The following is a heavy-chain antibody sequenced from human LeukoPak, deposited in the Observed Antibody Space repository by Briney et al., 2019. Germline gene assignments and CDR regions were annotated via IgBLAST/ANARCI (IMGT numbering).Heavy chain of an antibody. Sequence: PGGSLRLSCAASGFTFSDYEMTWVRQAPGKGLEWISYIDSNPRTRSYADSVKGRFTISRDNAKNSLYLQMNSLRAEDMALYYCAKDTGYYYDSGGHFDYWGQGTLVTVSS. CDR3: AKDTGYYYDSGGHFDY. D-gene: IGHD3-22*01. V-gene: IGHV3-48*03. CDR1: GFTFSDYE. J-gene: IGHJ4*02. CDR2: IDSNPRTR.